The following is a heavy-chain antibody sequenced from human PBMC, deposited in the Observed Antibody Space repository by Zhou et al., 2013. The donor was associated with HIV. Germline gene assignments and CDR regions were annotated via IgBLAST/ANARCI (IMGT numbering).Heavy chain of an antibody. Sequence: QVQLQESGPGLVKPSETLSLTCTVSGGSISSYYWSWIRQPAGKGLEWIGRIYTSGSTNYNPSLKSRVTMSVDTSKNQFSLKLSSVTAADTAVYYCARGGYYGSGSLYYYYGMDVWGQGTTVTVSS. CDR1: GGSISSYY. CDR3: ARGGYYGSGSLYYYYGMDV. J-gene: IGHJ6*02. CDR2: IYTSGST. D-gene: IGHD3-10*01. V-gene: IGHV4-4*07.